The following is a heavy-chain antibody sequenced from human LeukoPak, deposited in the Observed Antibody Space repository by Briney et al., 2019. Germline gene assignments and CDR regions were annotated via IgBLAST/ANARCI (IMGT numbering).Heavy chain of an antibody. CDR2: IKQDGSEK. V-gene: IGHV3-7*01. J-gene: IGHJ3*02. D-gene: IGHD2-2*01. Sequence: GGSLRLSCAASGFTFSSYWMSWVRQAPGKGLEWEANIKQDGSEKYYVDSVKGRFTISRDNAKNSLYLQMNSLRAEDTAVYYCARGLTYCSSTSCYPSDAFDIWGQGTMVTVSS. CDR3: ARGLTYCSSTSCYPSDAFDI. CDR1: GFTFSSYW.